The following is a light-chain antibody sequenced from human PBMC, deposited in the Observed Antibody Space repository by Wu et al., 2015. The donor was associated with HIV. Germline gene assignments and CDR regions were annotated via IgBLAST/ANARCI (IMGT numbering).Light chain of an antibody. J-gene: IGKJ4*01. CDR2: GAS. V-gene: IGKV3-20*01. Sequence: EIVLTQSPATLSLSPGERATLSCRASQGVSGYLAWYQQKPGQAPRLLIYGASNRATGIPDRFSGSGSGTDFILTISRLEPEDFAVYYCQQYGSSPLTFGGGTKVEIK. CDR1: QGVSGY. CDR3: QQYGSSPLT.